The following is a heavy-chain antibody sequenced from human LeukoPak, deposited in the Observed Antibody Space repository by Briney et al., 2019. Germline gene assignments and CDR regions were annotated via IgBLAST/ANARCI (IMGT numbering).Heavy chain of an antibody. V-gene: IGHV4-59*01. J-gene: IGHJ4*02. CDR1: GGSISSYY. CDR2: IYYSGST. D-gene: IGHD2-15*01. CDR3: SSGSWWYYFDC. Sequence: SETLSLTCTVSGGSISSYYWSWIRQPPGKGLEWIGYIYYSGSTNFNPSLKSRVTISVDTSTNQFSLKRSSVTAADTAVYYCSSGSWWYYFDCWGQGTLVTVSS.